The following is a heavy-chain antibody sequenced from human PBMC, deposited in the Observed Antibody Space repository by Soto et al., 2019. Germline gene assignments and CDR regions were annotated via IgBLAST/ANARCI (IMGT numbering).Heavy chain of an antibody. Sequence: SETLSLTCTVSGGSISSYYWSWIRQPAGKGLEWIGRIYTSGSTNYNPSLKSRVTMSVDTSKNQFSLKLRSVTAADTAVYYRVRDGTKTLRDWFDPWGQGISVTVSS. CDR1: GGSISSYY. CDR3: VRDGTKTLRDWFDP. V-gene: IGHV4-4*07. CDR2: IYTSGST. J-gene: IGHJ5*02. D-gene: IGHD1-1*01.